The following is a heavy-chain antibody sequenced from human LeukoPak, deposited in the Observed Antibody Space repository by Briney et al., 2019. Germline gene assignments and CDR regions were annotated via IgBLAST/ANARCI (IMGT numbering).Heavy chain of an antibody. CDR1: GGSISSSSYY. CDR2: IYYSGST. CDR3: ARSVVAATRVIDY. Sequence: SETLSLTCTVSGGSISSSSYYWGWIRQPPGKGLEWIGRIYYSGSTYYNPSLKSRATISVDTSKNQFSLKLSSVTAADTAVYYCARSVVAATRVIDYWGQGALVTVSS. J-gene: IGHJ4*02. D-gene: IGHD2-15*01. V-gene: IGHV4-39*01.